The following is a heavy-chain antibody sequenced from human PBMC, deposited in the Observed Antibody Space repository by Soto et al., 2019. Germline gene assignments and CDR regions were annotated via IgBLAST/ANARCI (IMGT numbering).Heavy chain of an antibody. Sequence: GASVKVSCKASGYTFTSYYMHWVRQAPGQGLEWMGIINPSGGSTSYAQKFQGRVTMTRDTSTSTVYMELSSLRSEDTAVYYCAKDYSIAARLGHYYYYGMDVWGQGTTVTVSS. CDR1: GYTFTSYY. J-gene: IGHJ6*02. V-gene: IGHV1-46*01. D-gene: IGHD6-6*01. CDR2: INPSGGST. CDR3: AKDYSIAARLGHYYYYGMDV.